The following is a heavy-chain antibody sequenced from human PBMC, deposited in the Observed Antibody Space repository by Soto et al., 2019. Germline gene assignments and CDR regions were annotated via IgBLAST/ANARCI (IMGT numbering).Heavy chain of an antibody. Sequence: GGSLRLSCAASGFTFSSYGMHWVRQAPGKGLEWVAVISYDGSNKYYADSVKGRFTISRDNSKNTLYLQMNSLRAEDTAVYYCAKLASGDFGGSPKKTANDAFDIWGQGTMVTVSS. CDR3: AKLASGDFGGSPKKTANDAFDI. J-gene: IGHJ3*02. CDR2: ISYDGSNK. V-gene: IGHV3-30*18. D-gene: IGHD3-16*01. CDR1: GFTFSSYG.